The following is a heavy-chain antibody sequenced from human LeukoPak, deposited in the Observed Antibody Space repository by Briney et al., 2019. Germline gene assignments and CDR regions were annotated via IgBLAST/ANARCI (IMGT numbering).Heavy chain of an antibody. Sequence: PGGSLRLSCAASGFTFSSIGMHWVRQAPGKGLEWVAFIWYDGSNKYYADSVKGRFTISRDNSKDTLYLEMNSLKTEDTAVYYCAKDRAVYHYYYMDVWGRGTTVTVSS. CDR2: IWYDGSNK. D-gene: IGHD6-19*01. J-gene: IGHJ6*03. CDR3: AKDRAVYHYYYMDV. CDR1: GFTFSSIG. V-gene: IGHV3-30*02.